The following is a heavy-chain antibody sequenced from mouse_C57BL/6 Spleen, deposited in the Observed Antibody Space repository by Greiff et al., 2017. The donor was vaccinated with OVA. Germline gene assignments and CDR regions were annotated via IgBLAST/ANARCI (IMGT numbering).Heavy chain of an antibody. D-gene: IGHD2-1*01. V-gene: IGHV1-64*01. CDR2: IHPNSGST. CDR3: ARDGNYVYYAMDY. J-gene: IGHJ4*01. Sequence: QVQLQQPGAELVKPGASVKLSCKASGYTFTRYWMHWVKQRPGQGLEWIGMIHPNSGSTNYNEKFKSKATLTVDKSSSTAYMQLSSLTSEDSAVYYCARDGNYVYYAMDYWGQGTSVTVSS. CDR1: GYTFTRYW.